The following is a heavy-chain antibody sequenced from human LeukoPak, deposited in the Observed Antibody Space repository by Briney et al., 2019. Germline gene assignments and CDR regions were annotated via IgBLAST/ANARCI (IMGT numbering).Heavy chain of an antibody. CDR1: GYTFTGYY. Sequence: ASVKVSCKASGYTFTGYYMHWVRQAPGQGLEWMGWMNPNSGGTYYAQKFQGRVTMTRDTSISTAYMELSGLRSDDTAVFYCAKVGGYNWNDPFDSWGQGTLVTVSS. CDR2: MNPNSGGT. V-gene: IGHV1-2*02. CDR3: AKVGGYNWNDPFDS. J-gene: IGHJ4*02. D-gene: IGHD1-1*01.